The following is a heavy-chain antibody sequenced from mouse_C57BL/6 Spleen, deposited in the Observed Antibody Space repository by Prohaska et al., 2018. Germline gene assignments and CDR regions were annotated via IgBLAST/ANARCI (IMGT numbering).Heavy chain of an antibody. CDR1: GFTFSSYA. J-gene: IGHJ2*01. CDR2: ISDGGSYT. CDR3: ARGPMGY. Sequence: EVQLVESGGGLVKPGGSLKLSCAASGFTFSSYAMSWVRQTPEKWLEWVAIISDGGSYTYYPDNVKGRFTISRDNAKNNLYLQMSHLKSEDTAMYYCARGPMGYWGQGTTLTVSS. V-gene: IGHV5-4*01.